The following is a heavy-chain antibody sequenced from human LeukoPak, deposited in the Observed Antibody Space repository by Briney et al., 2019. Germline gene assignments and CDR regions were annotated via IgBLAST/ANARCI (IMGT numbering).Heavy chain of an antibody. J-gene: IGHJ4*02. V-gene: IGHV3-48*02. CDR1: GFTFSTYG. D-gene: IGHD3-22*01. CDR3: VGVGGYDSSGFLDY. CDR2: ISSGSGTI. Sequence: GGSLRLSCAASGFTFSTYGMNWVRQAPGKGLEWVSYISSGSGTIYYADSVKGRFTISRDNAKNSLYLQMNSLRDEDTAVYYCVGVGGYDSSGFLDYWGQGTLVTVSS.